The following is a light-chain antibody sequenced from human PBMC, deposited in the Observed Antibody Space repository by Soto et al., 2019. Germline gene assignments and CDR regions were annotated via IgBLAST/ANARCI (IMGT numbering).Light chain of an antibody. CDR3: QQYNSWSPIT. CDR2: GAS. CDR1: QSVSNDF. J-gene: IGKJ5*01. Sequence: EMVLTQSPGILSLSPGERATLSCRASQSVSNDFLAWYQQKPGQAPRLLMSGASTRATGIPPRFSGSGSGTEFTLTISSLQSEDFAVYYCQQYNSWSPITSGQRTRLEI. V-gene: IGKV3-15*01.